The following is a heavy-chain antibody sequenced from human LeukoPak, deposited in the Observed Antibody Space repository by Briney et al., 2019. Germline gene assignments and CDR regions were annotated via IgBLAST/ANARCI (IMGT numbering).Heavy chain of an antibody. Sequence: GGSLRLSCAASGFTFTSIAMTWVRQAPGKGLEWVSTIRGTGDSTHYADSVKGRFIISRDKSKNTLYLQMNSLSAEDTAVYYCATIYDFWSGYSNYYYYGMDVWGQGTTVTVSS. CDR2: IRGTGDST. J-gene: IGHJ6*02. D-gene: IGHD3-3*01. CDR3: ATIYDFWSGYSNYYYYGMDV. CDR1: GFTFTSIA. V-gene: IGHV3-23*01.